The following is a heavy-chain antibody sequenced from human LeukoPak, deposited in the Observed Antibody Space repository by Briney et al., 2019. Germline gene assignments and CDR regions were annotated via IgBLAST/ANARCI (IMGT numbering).Heavy chain of an antibody. V-gene: IGHV1-2*02. Sequence: ASVKVSCKASGYTFTDYYMHWVRQAPGQGLEWMGWINPNGGDTNYAQKFQGRVTMTRDTSITTAYMELSRLTSDDTAVYYCATLPPAMDVWGQGTTVTVSS. CDR2: INPNGGDT. CDR1: GYTFTDYY. J-gene: IGHJ6*02. CDR3: ATLPPAMDV.